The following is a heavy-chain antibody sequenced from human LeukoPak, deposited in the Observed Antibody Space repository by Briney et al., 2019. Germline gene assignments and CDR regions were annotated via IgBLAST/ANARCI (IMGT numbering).Heavy chain of an antibody. CDR3: ARAYWGGGSFDY. V-gene: IGHV4-59*11. D-gene: IGHD2-8*02. J-gene: IGHJ4*02. CDR1: GGSISGHY. Sequence: SETLSLTCTVSGGSISGHYWSWIRQPPGKGLEWIGYIHNSGSTIYNPSLKSRVTTSEEPSKNQFSLKVTSVTAADTAVYYCARAYWGGGSFDYWGQGTLVTVSS. CDR2: IHNSGST.